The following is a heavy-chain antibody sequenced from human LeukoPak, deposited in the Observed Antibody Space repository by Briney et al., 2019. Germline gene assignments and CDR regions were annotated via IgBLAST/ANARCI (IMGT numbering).Heavy chain of an antibody. V-gene: IGHV3-23*01. CDR2: ISGSGGST. CDR3: AKDGVTMVRGVISRSDY. D-gene: IGHD3-10*01. CDR1: GFTFGNYA. Sequence: GGSLRLSCAASGFTFGNYAMSWVRQAPGKGLGWVSGISGSGGSTYYADSVKGRFTISRDNSKNTLYLQMNSLRAEDTAVYYCAKDGVTMVRGVISRSDYWGQGTLVTVSS. J-gene: IGHJ4*02.